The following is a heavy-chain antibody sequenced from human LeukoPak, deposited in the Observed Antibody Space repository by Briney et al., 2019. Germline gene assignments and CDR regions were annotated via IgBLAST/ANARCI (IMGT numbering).Heavy chain of an antibody. CDR3: ARDHDILTGRALDY. Sequence: GRSLRLSCAASGFTFSTYGMHWVRQAPGKGLEWAAVIWYGGSNTYYADSVKGRFSVSRDNSKNTLYLQMNSLRAEDTAVYYCARDHDILTGRALDYWGQGTLVTVSS. CDR1: GFTFSTYG. V-gene: IGHV3-33*08. J-gene: IGHJ4*02. D-gene: IGHD3-9*01. CDR2: IWYGGSNT.